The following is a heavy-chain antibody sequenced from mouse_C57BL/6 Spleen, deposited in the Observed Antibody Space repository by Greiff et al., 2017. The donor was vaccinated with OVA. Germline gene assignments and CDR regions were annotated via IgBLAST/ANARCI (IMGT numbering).Heavy chain of an antibody. CDR2: IDPSDSYT. Sequence: VQLQQSGAELVKPGASVKLSCKASGYTFTSYWMQWVKQRPGQGLEWIGEIDPSDSYTNYNQKFKGKATLTVDTSSSTAYMQLSSLTSEDSAVYYCARLGRVYYYAMDYWGQGTSVTVSS. D-gene: IGHD3-1*01. J-gene: IGHJ4*01. V-gene: IGHV1-50*01. CDR3: ARLGRVYYYAMDY. CDR1: GYTFTSYW.